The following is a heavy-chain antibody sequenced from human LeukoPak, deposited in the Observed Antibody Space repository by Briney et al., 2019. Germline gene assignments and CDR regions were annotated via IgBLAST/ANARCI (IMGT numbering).Heavy chain of an antibody. Sequence: GGSLRLSCAASGFTFSSYAMSWVRQAPGKGLEWVSAISGSGGSTYYADSVKGRFTISRDNSKNTLYLQMNSLRAEDTAVYYCAKAEYNYYDSSGPFYFDYWGQGTLVTVSS. D-gene: IGHD3-22*01. CDR2: ISGSGGST. V-gene: IGHV3-23*01. CDR3: AKAEYNYYDSSGPFYFDY. CDR1: GFTFSSYA. J-gene: IGHJ4*02.